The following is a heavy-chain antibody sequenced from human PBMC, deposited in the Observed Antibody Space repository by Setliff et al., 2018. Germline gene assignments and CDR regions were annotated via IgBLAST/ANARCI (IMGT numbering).Heavy chain of an antibody. Sequence: GGSLRLSCEVSGFIVSNNEMSLVRQAPGKGLEWVSVTYSDGRTNYADSVKGRFIISRDNSKNTFDLQMNSLRAEDTAVYYCACLDWGEKFFNVDAWGKGTTVTVSS. CDR1: GFIVSNNE. V-gene: IGHV3-53*01. CDR2: TYSDGRT. J-gene: IGHJ6*04. CDR3: ACLDWGEKFFNVDA. D-gene: IGHD7-27*01.